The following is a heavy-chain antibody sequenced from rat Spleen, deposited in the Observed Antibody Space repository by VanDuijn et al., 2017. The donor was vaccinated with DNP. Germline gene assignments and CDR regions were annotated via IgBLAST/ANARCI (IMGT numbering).Heavy chain of an antibody. D-gene: IGHD1-12*02. J-gene: IGHJ2*01. V-gene: IGHV5S10*01. CDR3: TTTHYFDGWFPFDY. Sequence: EVQLVESGGGLVQPGRSLKLSCTASGFTFTDYNMAWVRQAPQTGLEWVANIIYDGSRTHYRDSVKGRFTVSRDNAKNTQYLQMDSLRSEDTATYYCTTTHYFDGWFPFDYWGQGVMVTVSS. CDR2: IIYDGSRT. CDR1: GFTFTDYN.